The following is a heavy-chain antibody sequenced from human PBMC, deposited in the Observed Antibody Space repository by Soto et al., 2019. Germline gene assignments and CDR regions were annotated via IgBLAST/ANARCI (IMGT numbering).Heavy chain of an antibody. D-gene: IGHD6-6*01. CDR2: IKPKSGGT. Sequence: ASLNVSCKAYGYTFTGYYMHWVRQAPGQGLEWMGWIKPKSGGTNYAQKFQGRVTMTMDTSISTVYMELSMLRSDDTAIYYCARGPYSSSSRGVGAYYYCGMDVWGQGTTVTVSS. J-gene: IGHJ6*02. CDR1: GYTFTGYY. V-gene: IGHV1-2*02. CDR3: ARGPYSSSSRGVGAYYYCGMDV.